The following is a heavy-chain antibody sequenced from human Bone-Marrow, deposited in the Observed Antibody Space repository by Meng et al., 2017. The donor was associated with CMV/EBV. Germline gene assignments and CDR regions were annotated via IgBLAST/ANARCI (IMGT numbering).Heavy chain of an antibody. Sequence: GESLKISCAASGFTFSSYEMNWVRQAPGKGLEWVSYISSSGSTIYYADSVKGRFTISRDNAKNSLYLQMNSLRAEDTAVYYCATPFVVVPAAILGYYGMDVWGHGTTVTVSS. J-gene: IGHJ6*02. CDR3: ATPFVVVPAAILGYYGMDV. V-gene: IGHV3-48*03. D-gene: IGHD2-2*02. CDR2: ISSSGSTI. CDR1: GFTFSSYE.